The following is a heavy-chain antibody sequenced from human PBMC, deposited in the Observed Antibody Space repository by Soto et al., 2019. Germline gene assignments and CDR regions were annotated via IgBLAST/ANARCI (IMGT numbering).Heavy chain of an antibody. CDR1: GGSVSSANYY. J-gene: IGHJ5*02. Sequence: QVQLQESGPGLVKPSETLSLTCTVSGGSVSSANYYWTWIRQPPGKGLEGIGHIYYSGSTNYNPDLKSRVTISVDTSKNQSSLKLSSVTAADTAVYYCAREYHPWGQGTLVTVSS. D-gene: IGHD2-2*02. CDR2: IYYSGST. CDR3: AREYHP. V-gene: IGHV4-61*01.